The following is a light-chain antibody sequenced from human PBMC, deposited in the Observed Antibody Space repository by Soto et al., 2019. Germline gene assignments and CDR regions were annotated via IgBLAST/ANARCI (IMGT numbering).Light chain of an antibody. Sequence: QPVVTQPPSVSGAPGQRVTISCTGSSSNIGAGYDVHWYQQLPGTAPKLLIYGNYNRPSGVPDRFSGSKSGTSASLAITGLQAEDEAGYYCQSYDSSLSGSYVFGTGTKVTVL. CDR3: QSYDSSLSGSYV. CDR2: GNY. V-gene: IGLV1-40*01. J-gene: IGLJ1*01. CDR1: SSNIGAGYD.